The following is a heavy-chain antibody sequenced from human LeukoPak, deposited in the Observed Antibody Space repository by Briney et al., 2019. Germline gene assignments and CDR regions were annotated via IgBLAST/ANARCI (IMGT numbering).Heavy chain of an antibody. CDR3: ARGIVGARVFDY. CDR1: GGSFSGYY. J-gene: IGHJ4*02. V-gene: IGHV4-34*01. Sequence: SETLSLTCAVYGGSFSGYYWSWIRQPPGKGLEWIGEINHSGSTNYNPSLKSRVTISVDTSKNQFSLKLSSVTAADTAVYYCARGIVGARVFDYWGQGTLVTVSS. CDR2: INHSGST. D-gene: IGHD1-26*01.